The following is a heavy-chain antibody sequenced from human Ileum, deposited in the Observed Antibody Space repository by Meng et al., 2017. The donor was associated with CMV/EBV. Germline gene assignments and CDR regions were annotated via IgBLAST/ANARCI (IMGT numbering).Heavy chain of an antibody. D-gene: IGHD1-1*01. CDR3: SRDVNWVLFDY. CDR1: GFDFRSYV. Sequence: CAASGFDFRSYVMNWVRQPPGKGLEWVSRISHDATTTNYADSVKGRFTVSRDNARNTLYLQMNSLRAEDTAVYYCSRDVNWVLFDYWGQGTLVTVSS. V-gene: IGHV3-74*01. CDR2: ISHDATTT. J-gene: IGHJ4*02.